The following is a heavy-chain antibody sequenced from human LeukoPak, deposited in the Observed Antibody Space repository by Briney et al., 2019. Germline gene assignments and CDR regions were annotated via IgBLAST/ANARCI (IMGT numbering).Heavy chain of an antibody. J-gene: IGHJ4*02. V-gene: IGHV3-21*01. Sequence: GGSLRLSCAASGFTFSSFGMNWVRQAPGTGLEWVSSITSSSSHVYYADSVKGRFTISRDNAKNSLYLQMNSLRAEDTAVYYCARAEMATITYPDYWGQGTLVTVSS. CDR1: GFTFSSFG. CDR2: ITSSSSHV. D-gene: IGHD5-24*01. CDR3: ARAEMATITYPDY.